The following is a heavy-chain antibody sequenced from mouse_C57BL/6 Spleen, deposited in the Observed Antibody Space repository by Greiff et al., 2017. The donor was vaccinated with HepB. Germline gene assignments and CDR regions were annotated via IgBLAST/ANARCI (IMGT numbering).Heavy chain of an antibody. CDR1: GYTFTDYY. J-gene: IGHJ1*03. CDR3: ARMGGTYWYFDV. CDR2: IYPGSGNT. Sequence: QVQLQQSGAELVRPGASVKLSCKASGYTFTDYYINWVKQRPGQGLEWIARIYPGSGNTYYNEKFKGKATLTAEKSSSTAYMQLSSLTSEDSAVYFCARMGGTYWYFDVWGTGTTVTVSS. D-gene: IGHD2-14*01. V-gene: IGHV1-76*01.